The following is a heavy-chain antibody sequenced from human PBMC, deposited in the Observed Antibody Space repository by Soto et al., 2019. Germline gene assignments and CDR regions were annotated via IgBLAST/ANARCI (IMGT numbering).Heavy chain of an antibody. Sequence: GGSLRLSCAASGFTFSSYAMSWVRQAPGKGLEWVSAISGSGGSTYYADSVKGRFTISRDNSKNTLYLQMNSLRAEDTAVYYCAKRLAAATYGTRIGGYFDYWGQGTLVTVSS. V-gene: IGHV3-23*01. CDR3: AKRLAAATYGTRIGGYFDY. CDR2: ISGSGGST. D-gene: IGHD6-13*01. J-gene: IGHJ4*02. CDR1: GFTFSSYA.